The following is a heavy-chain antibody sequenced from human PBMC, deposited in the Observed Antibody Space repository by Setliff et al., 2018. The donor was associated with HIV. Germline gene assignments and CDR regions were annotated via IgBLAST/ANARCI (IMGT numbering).Heavy chain of an antibody. CDR1: GGSISSGSYY. Sequence: KPSETLSLTCTVSGGSISSGSYYWSWIRQPAGKGLEWIGHIYTSGSTNYNPSLKSRVTISVDTSKNQFSLKLSSVTAADTAVYYCARHVGYSSSSLDYWGQGTLVTVSS. CDR3: ARHVGYSSSSLDY. J-gene: IGHJ4*02. D-gene: IGHD6-6*01. V-gene: IGHV4-61*09. CDR2: IYTSGST.